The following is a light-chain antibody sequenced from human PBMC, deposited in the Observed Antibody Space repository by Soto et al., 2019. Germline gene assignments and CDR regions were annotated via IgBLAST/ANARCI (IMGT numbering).Light chain of an antibody. CDR1: QGIRND. Sequence: SPSSLSASVGDRVTITCRASQGIRNDLHWFQQKPGKAPRLLIYAASHLQNGVPSRFSGGGSGTDFSLTISSLQPEDFATYYCLQDYNFRTFGQGTKVDI. J-gene: IGKJ1*01. CDR3: LQDYNFRT. V-gene: IGKV1-6*01. CDR2: AAS.